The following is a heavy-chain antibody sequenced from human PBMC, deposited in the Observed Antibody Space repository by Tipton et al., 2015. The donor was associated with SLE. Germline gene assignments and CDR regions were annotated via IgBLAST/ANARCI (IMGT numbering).Heavy chain of an antibody. CDR1: GYSISSGYY. Sequence: LSLTCAVSGYSISSGYYWGWIRQPPGKGLEWVAYISHSSSTIYYADSVKGRFTISRDNALYLQMNSLTAEDTAVYYCARDFWSGYYRAYDYWGQGTLVTVSS. CDR2: ISHSSSTI. J-gene: IGHJ4*02. CDR3: ARDFWSGYYRAYDY. V-gene: IGHV3-11*04. D-gene: IGHD3-3*01.